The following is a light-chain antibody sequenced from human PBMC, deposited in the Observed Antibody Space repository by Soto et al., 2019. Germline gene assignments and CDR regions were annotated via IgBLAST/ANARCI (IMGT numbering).Light chain of an antibody. CDR2: DAS. V-gene: IGKV1-5*01. Sequence: DIQMTQSPPTLSASVGDRVTITCRASQSISSWLAWFQQKPGKAPKLLIYDASNLQSGVPSRFSGSGSGTEFTLPISSLQPDDFATYYCQQYNSYSVTFGRGTKVEIK. CDR1: QSISSW. J-gene: IGKJ1*01. CDR3: QQYNSYSVT.